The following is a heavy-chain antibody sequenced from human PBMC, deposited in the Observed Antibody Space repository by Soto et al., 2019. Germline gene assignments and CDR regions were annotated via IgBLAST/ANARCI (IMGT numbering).Heavy chain of an antibody. Sequence: EVQLEESGGGLVQPGGSLRLSCAASGFTFNDHYMDWVRQAPGKGLEWVGRIKNKANSYTTEYAASVKGRFTISRDESMNSLYLQMNSLKTEDTAVYYCVTGVSENALYHFDYWGQGTLVTVSS. D-gene: IGHD3-16*01. J-gene: IGHJ4*02. CDR3: VTGVSENALYHFDY. CDR1: GFTFNDHY. CDR2: IKNKANSYTT. V-gene: IGHV3-72*01.